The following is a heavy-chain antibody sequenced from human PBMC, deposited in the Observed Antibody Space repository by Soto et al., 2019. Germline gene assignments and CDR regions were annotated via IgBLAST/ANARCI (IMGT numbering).Heavy chain of an antibody. V-gene: IGHV1-3*01. Sequence: ASVKVSCKASGNTFKKYAIHWVRQAPGQRLEWMGWINAGNGNTKYSQKFQGRVTMTEDTSTDTAYMELSSLRSEDTAVYYCATASYYDILTGYFPYDYWGQGTLVTVSS. D-gene: IGHD3-9*01. CDR3: ATASYYDILTGYFPYDY. J-gene: IGHJ4*02. CDR2: INAGNGNT. CDR1: GNTFKKYA.